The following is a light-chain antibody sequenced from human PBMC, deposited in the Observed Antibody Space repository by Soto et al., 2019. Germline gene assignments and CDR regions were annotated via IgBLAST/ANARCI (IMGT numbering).Light chain of an antibody. V-gene: IGLV2-11*01. CDR2: DVS. Sequence: QSALTQPRSASGSPGQSVTISCTGTSSDVGGYNYVSWYQQHPGKAPKLMIYDVSKRPSGVPDRFSGSKSGNTASLTISGLQAEDEADYYCCSYAGSDVFGTGTKLTVL. J-gene: IGLJ1*01. CDR3: CSYAGSDV. CDR1: SSDVGGYNY.